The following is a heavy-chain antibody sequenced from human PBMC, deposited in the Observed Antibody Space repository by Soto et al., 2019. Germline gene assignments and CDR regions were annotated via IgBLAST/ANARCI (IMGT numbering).Heavy chain of an antibody. D-gene: IGHD6-13*01. CDR3: ARRAAADLTMDY. CDR2: IWYDGSNK. CDR1: GFTFSSYG. Sequence: GGSLRLSCAASGFTFSSYGMHWVRQAPGKGLEWVAVIWYDGSNKYYADSVKGRFTISRDNSKNTLYLKMNSLRAEDTAVYYCARRAAADLTMDYWGQGTLVTVSS. J-gene: IGHJ4*02. V-gene: IGHV3-33*01.